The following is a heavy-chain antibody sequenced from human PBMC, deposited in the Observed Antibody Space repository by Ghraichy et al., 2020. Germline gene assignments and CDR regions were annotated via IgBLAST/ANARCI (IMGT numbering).Heavy chain of an antibody. V-gene: IGHV4-39*01. J-gene: IGHJ4*01. CDR1: GGSISSSSYY. D-gene: IGHD1-20*01. CDR2: IYYSGST. CDR3: ARHNWYYFDY. Sequence: SETLSLTCTVSGGSISSSSYYWGWIRQPPGKGLEWIGSIYYSGSTYYNPSLKSRVTISVDTSKNQFSLKLSSVTAADTAVYYCARHNWYYFDYWGHGTLVTVSS.